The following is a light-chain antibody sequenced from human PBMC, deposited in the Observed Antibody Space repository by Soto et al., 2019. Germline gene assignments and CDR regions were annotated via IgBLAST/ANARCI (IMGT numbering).Light chain of an antibody. CDR2: EVN. Sequence: QSALTQPASVSGSPGQSITISCAGSGCDVGNYDLLSWYQQIPGKAPKLIIFEVNSRPSGVSDRFSGSKSGNTASLTISGLQAEDECDFFCCSYAGKGAWVFGGGTKLTVL. J-gene: IGLJ3*02. CDR3: CSYAGKGAWV. V-gene: IGLV2-23*02. CDR1: GCDVGNYDL.